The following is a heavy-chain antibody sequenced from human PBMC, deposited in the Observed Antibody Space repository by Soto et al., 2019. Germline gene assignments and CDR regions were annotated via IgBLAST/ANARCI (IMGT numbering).Heavy chain of an antibody. CDR2: ISYDGSNK. Sequence: VGSLRLSCAASGFTFSSYGMHWVRQAPGKGLEWVAVISYDGSNKYYADSVKGRFTISRDNSKNTLYLQMNSLRAEDTAVYYCAKGRYYGSGSYSSFDYWGQGTLVTVSS. D-gene: IGHD3-10*01. CDR3: AKGRYYGSGSYSSFDY. J-gene: IGHJ4*02. V-gene: IGHV3-30*18. CDR1: GFTFSSYG.